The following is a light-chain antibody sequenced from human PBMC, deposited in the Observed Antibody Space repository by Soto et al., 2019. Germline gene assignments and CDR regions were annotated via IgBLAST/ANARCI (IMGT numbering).Light chain of an antibody. J-gene: IGKJ1*01. CDR1: QSIGLA. CDR2: DAS. Sequence: EIVLTQAPATLSLSPGERATLSCRASQSIGLAIAWYQHKPGQAPRLLLLDASQRATGIPARFRCSGSGTDFTLSIGSLEPEDFAVYYWQQRTDSPPWTFGHGTKV. V-gene: IGKV3-11*01. CDR3: QQRTDSPPWT.